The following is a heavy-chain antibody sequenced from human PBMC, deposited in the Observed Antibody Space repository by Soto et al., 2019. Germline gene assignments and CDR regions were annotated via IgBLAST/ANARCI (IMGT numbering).Heavy chain of an antibody. CDR2: VYKSGST. CDR1: GDSITNTTYY. J-gene: IGHJ4*02. D-gene: IGHD4-4*01. CDR3: ASQRDGYSIDY. V-gene: IGHV4-39*01. Sequence: QLRLRESGPGLVKPSETLSLTCSVSGDSITNTTYYWDWLRQPPGKGLEWLGSVYKSGSTYYNPSLKSRVTVSVDTAKNQFYLELDSVTAADTAVYYCASQRDGYSIDYWGQGSLVTVSS.